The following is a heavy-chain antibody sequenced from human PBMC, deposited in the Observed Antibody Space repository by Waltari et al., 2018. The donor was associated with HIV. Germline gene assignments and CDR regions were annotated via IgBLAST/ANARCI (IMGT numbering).Heavy chain of an antibody. CDR1: GFTFSSYA. CDR2: ISGSGLST. CDR3: TRGADTLSSGSHDY. J-gene: IGHJ4*02. Sequence: EVQLLESGGGLVQPGGSLRLSCADSGFTFSSYAMSWVRQAPGKGLEWVSDISGSGLSTQYTDSVKGRFTISRDTSTTTLYLQMNNLRAEDTALYYCTRGADTLSSGSHDYWGQGTLVTVSS. D-gene: IGHD6-19*01. V-gene: IGHV3-23*01.